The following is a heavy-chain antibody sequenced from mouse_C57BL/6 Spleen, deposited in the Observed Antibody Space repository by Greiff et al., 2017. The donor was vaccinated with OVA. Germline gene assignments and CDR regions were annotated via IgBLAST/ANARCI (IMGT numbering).Heavy chain of an antibody. CDR3: AMVYDYDLAWFAY. D-gene: IGHD2-4*01. V-gene: IGHV1-74*01. J-gene: IGHJ3*01. Sequence: VQLQQPGAELVKPGASVKVSCKASGYTFTSYWMHWVKQRPGQGLEWIGRIHPSDSDPNYNQKFKGKATLTVDKSSSTAYMQLSSLTSEDSAVYYCAMVYDYDLAWFAYWGQGTLVTVSA. CDR2: IHPSDSDP. CDR1: GYTFTSYW.